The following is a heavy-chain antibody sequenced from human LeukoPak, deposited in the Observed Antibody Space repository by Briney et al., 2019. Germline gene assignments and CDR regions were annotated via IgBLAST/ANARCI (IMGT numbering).Heavy chain of an antibody. J-gene: IGHJ4*02. CDR2: ISSSSSYI. CDR3: ARNLQRYKVFDY. V-gene: IGHV3-21*01. CDR1: GFTFSSYS. Sequence: GGSLSLYCAASGFTFSSYSMNWVRQAPGKGLEWVSSISSSSSYIYYADSVKGRFTISRDNAKNSLYLQMNSLRAEDTAVYYCARNLQRYKVFDYWGQGTLVTVSS. D-gene: IGHD5-24*01.